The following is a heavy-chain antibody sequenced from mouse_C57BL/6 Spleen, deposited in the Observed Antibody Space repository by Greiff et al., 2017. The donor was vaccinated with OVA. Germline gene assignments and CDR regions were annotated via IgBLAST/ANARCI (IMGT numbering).Heavy chain of an antibody. CDR2: IDPETGGT. CDR1: GYTFTDYE. D-gene: IGHD1-1*01. J-gene: IGHJ2*01. CDR3: TKYYGRSYAY. Sequence: LQESGAELVRPGASVTLSCKASGYTFTDYEMHWVKQTPVHGLEWIGAIDPETGGTAYNQKFTGKAILTADKSSSTSYMELRSLTSEDSAVYYCTKYYGRSYAYWGQGTTRTVSS. V-gene: IGHV1-15*01.